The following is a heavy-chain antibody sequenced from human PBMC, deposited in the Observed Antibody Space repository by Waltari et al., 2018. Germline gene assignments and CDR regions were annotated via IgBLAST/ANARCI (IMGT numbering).Heavy chain of an antibody. V-gene: IGHV3-74*01. CDR2: INDDGSST. D-gene: IGHD3-22*01. J-gene: IGHJ4*02. CDR1: GFTFSSYC. Sequence: EVQLVESGGGLVQPGGSLRLSCAASGFTFSSYCMPWVRQAPGKGLVWVSRINDDGSSTTYADSVKGRVTISRDNAKNTLYLQMNSLRAEDTAIYYCARVHYYDTNGYYWAADFWGQGTLVTVSS. CDR3: ARVHYYDTNGYYWAADF.